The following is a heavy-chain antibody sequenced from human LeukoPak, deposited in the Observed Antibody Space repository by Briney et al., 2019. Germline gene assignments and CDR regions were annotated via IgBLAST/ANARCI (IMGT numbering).Heavy chain of an antibody. Sequence: ASETLSLTCTVSGGSISSGSYYWSWVRQPAGKGLEWIGRIYTSGSTNYNPSLKSRVTISVDTSKNQFSLKLSSVTAADTAVYYCARAQGNYYDSSGYPDYWGQGTLVTGSS. CDR2: IYTSGST. J-gene: IGHJ4*02. V-gene: IGHV4-61*02. D-gene: IGHD3-22*01. CDR1: GGSISSGSYY. CDR3: ARAQGNYYDSSGYPDY.